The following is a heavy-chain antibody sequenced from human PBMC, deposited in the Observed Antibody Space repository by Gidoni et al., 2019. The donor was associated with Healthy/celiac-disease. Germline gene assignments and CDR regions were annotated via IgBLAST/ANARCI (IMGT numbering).Heavy chain of an antibody. D-gene: IGHD5-12*01. J-gene: IGHJ4*02. Sequence: QGQLVEPGGGVVHPGMSLRLSCAASGFTFGSYGMHWVRQAPGKGLEWLAVITDDGSNKYYADSMKGRFSISRDNAKNTLYLQMNSLRAEETAVYYCARYHSSYDYIGGYYFDYWGQGTLVTVSS. CDR3: ARYHSSYDYIGGYYFDY. V-gene: IGHV3-30-3*01. CDR1: GFTFGSYG. CDR2: ITDDGSNK.